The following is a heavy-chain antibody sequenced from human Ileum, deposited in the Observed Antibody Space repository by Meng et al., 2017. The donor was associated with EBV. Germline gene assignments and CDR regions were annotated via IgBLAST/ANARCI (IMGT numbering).Heavy chain of an antibody. CDR3: ARVMRRVNYNSGWYAKF. Sequence: QAQLQQSAAGLVKSSETLSLTCAVYGGSSSGYYWTWIQQAPGRGLGWIGESNYAGSTNYNPSLKSRVTISVDTSKKQFSLNLTSVTAADTAVYYCARVMRRVNYNSGWYAKFWGQGNLVTVSS. CDR1: GGSSSGYY. CDR2: SNYAGST. J-gene: IGHJ4*02. D-gene: IGHD6-19*01. V-gene: IGHV4-34*01.